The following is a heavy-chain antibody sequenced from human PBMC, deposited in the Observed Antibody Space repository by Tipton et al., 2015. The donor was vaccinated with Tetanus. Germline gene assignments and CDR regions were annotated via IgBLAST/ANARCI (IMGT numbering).Heavy chain of an antibody. D-gene: IGHD3-22*01. J-gene: IGHJ6*02. CDR3: ARDRGDYIYYGMDV. CDR2: IDPNSGGT. Sequence: QLVQSGAEVKKPGASVKVSCKASGYTFTGYYIYWVRQAPGQGLEWMGWIDPNSGGTVYAQKVQGRVTMTRDTSTSTAYMELRSLRSDDTAVYYCARDRGDYIYYGMDVWGPGTTVTVS. CDR1: GYTFTGYY. V-gene: IGHV1-2*02.